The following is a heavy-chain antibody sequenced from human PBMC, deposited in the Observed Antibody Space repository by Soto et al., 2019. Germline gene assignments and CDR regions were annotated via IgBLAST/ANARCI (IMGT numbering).Heavy chain of an antibody. J-gene: IGHJ5*02. Sequence: SETLSLTCTVSGGSISSYYWSWIRQPPGKGLEWIGYIYYSGSTNYNPSLKSRVTISVDTSKNQFSLKLSSVTAADTAVYYCARGPRGFVSGRWFDPWGQGTLVTVSS. CDR3: ARGPRGFVSGRWFDP. V-gene: IGHV4-59*01. CDR2: IYYSGST. CDR1: GGSISSYY. D-gene: IGHD3-10*01.